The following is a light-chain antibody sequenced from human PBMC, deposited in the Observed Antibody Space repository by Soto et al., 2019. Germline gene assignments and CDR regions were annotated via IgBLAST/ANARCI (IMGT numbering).Light chain of an antibody. CDR1: TGAVTSGYY. J-gene: IGLJ2*01. CDR3: LLFYGDGVV. CDR2: STT. V-gene: IGLV7-43*01. Sequence: QAVVTQEPSLTVSPGGTVTLTCASSTGAVTSGYYPNWFQQRPGQPPRALIYSTTYTHPWTPARFSGSLVGGKAALTLSAAQPEDEAEYYCLLFYGDGVVFGGGTQLTVL.